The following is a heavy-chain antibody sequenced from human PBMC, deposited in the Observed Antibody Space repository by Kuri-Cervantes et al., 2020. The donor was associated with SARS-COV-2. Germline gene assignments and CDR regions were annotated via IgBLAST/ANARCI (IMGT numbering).Heavy chain of an antibody. V-gene: IGHV4-34*01. CDR2: INHSGST. CDR3: ARQDLLDCSSTICSFDAFDI. Sequence: SETLSLTCAVYGGSFSGYYWSWIRQPPGKGLEWIGEINHSGSTNYNPSLKSRVTISVDTSKNQFSLKLSSVTAADTAVYYCARQDLLDCSSTICSFDAFDIWGQGTMVTVSS. D-gene: IGHD2-2*01. CDR1: GGSFSGYY. J-gene: IGHJ3*02.